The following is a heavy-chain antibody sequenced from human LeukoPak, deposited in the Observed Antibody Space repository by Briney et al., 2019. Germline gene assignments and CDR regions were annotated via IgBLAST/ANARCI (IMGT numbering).Heavy chain of an antibody. CDR3: ARHSSWSEFDF. J-gene: IGHJ4*02. D-gene: IGHD6-13*01. CDR1: GGSFSGYY. V-gene: IGHV4-39*01. CDR2: IYYSGST. Sequence: PSETLSLTCAVYGGSFSGYYWDWIRQPPGKGLEWIGSIYYSGSTYCNPSLTSRVTISVDTSKNQFSLKLHSVTAADTAVYYCARHSSWSEFDFWGQGTLVTVSS.